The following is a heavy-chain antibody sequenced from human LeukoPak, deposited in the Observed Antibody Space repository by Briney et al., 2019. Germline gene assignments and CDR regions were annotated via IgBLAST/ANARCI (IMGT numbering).Heavy chain of an antibody. Sequence: SETLSLTCTVSGGSISSYYWSWIRQPAGKGLEWIGRIYTSGSTNYNPSLKSRVTVSVDTSKNQFSLKLSSVTAADTAVYYCARLTTVTSPFDYWGQGTLVTVSS. J-gene: IGHJ4*02. V-gene: IGHV4-4*07. CDR3: ARLTTVTSPFDY. D-gene: IGHD4-11*01. CDR2: IYTSGST. CDR1: GGSISSYY.